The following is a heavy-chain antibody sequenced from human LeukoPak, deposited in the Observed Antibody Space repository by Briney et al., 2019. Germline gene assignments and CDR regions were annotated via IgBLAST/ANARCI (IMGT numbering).Heavy chain of an antibody. CDR2: ISGTSGYI. J-gene: IGHJ4*02. D-gene: IGHD3-10*01. CDR1: GFTFSSYS. CDR3: ATQWFGELLPDY. V-gene: IGHV3-21*01. Sequence: GGSLRLSCAASGFTFSSYSMNWVRQAPGKGLEWVSSISGTSGYIYYADSVKGRFTISRDHAKNSLYLQMNSLRAEDTAVYYCATQWFGELLPDYWGQGTLVTVSS.